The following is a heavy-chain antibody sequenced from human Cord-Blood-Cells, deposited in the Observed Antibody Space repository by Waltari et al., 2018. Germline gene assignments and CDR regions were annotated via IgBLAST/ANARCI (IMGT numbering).Heavy chain of an antibody. D-gene: IGHD6-6*01. V-gene: IGHV4-59*11. CDR3: ARGDSSSYYYYYGMDV. CDR2: IYYSGGT. CDR1: GGSISSHY. J-gene: IGHJ6*02. Sequence: QVQLQESGPGLVKPSETLSLTCTVSGGSISSHYWSWIRQPPGKGLEWIGYIYYSGGTNYNPSLKSRVTISVDTSKNQFSLKLSSVTAADTAVYYCARGDSSSYYYYYGMDVWGQGTTVTVSS.